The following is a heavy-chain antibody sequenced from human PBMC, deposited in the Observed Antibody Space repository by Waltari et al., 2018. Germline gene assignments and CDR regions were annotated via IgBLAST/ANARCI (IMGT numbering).Heavy chain of an antibody. Sequence: EVQLVESGGGLVQPGGSLRLSCAASGFTFSSYWTHWVRQAPGKGLVWVSRINADGGSTSYADSVKGRFTISRDNANNTLYLQMNSLRAEDTAVYYCTRSRYCSTTSCQVDWFDPWGQGTLVTVSS. V-gene: IGHV3-74*01. D-gene: IGHD2-2*01. CDR3: TRSRYCSTTSCQVDWFDP. J-gene: IGHJ5*02. CDR2: INADGGST. CDR1: GFTFSSYW.